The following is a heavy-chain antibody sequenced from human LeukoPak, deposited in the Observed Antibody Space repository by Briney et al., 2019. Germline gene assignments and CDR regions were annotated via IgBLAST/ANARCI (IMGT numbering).Heavy chain of an antibody. CDR2: INHSGST. J-gene: IGHJ5*02. V-gene: IGHV4-34*01. D-gene: IGHD5-24*01. CDR1: GGSFSGDF. Sequence: SETLSLTCAVYGGSFSGDFWSWIRQSPGKGLEWIGEINHSGSTNYNPSLKSRVTISVDTSKNQFSLKLSSVTAADTAVYYCARQARWLQFGWFDPWGQGTLVTVSS. CDR3: ARQARWLQFGWFDP.